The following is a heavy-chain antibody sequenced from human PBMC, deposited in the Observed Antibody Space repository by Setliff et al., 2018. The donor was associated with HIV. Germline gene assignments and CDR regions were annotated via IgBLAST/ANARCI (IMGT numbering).Heavy chain of an antibody. V-gene: IGHV3-7*03. CDR3: TGWGSGWPQNY. CDR1: GFTFSSYW. Sequence: GGSLRLSCAASGFTFSSYWMTWVRQAPGKGLEWVANINQDGSEQNFVDSVTGRFTISRDNAKNSLYLRMNSLRAEDTAIYYCTGWGSGWPQNYWGQGTLVTVSS. CDR2: INQDGSEQ. J-gene: IGHJ4*02. D-gene: IGHD6-19*01.